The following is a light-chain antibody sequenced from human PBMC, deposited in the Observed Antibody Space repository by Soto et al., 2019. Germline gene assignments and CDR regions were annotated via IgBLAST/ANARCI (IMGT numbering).Light chain of an antibody. V-gene: IGLV2-14*03. CDR3: SSYTTSNTRQIV. CDR1: SSDVGGYNY. CDR2: DVN. J-gene: IGLJ1*01. Sequence: QSALTQPASVSGSPGQSITISCTGTSSDVGGYNYVSWYQHHPGKAPKLMIYDVNFRPAGVSNRFSGSKSGNTASLTISGLQPEDEADYSCSSYTTSNTRQIVFGTGTKLTVL.